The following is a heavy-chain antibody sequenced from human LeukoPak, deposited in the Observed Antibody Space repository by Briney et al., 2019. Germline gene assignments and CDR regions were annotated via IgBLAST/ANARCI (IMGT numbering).Heavy chain of an antibody. CDR2: IIPIFGTA. CDR3: ARSKDLRLDDIYY. Sequence: SVKVSCTASGGTFSSYAFSWVRQAPGQGLEWMGGIIPIFGTANYAQKFQGRVTITADESTSTAHMELSSLRSEDTAVYYCARSKDLRLDDIYYWGQGTLVTVSS. D-gene: IGHD3-9*01. J-gene: IGHJ4*02. CDR1: GGTFSSYA. V-gene: IGHV1-69*13.